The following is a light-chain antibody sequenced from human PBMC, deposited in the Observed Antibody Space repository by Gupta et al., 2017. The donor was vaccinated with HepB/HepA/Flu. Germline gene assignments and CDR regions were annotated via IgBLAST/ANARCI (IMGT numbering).Light chain of an antibody. J-gene: IGKJ2*01. V-gene: IGKV3-11*01. Sequence: EIVLTQSPATLSLSPGERATLSCRASQSVSSYLAWYQQKPGQAPRLLIYDASNRATGIPARFSGSGSGXDFTLTXSSLEPEDFAVYYCQQRSNRSTFGXGTKMEIK. CDR3: QQRSNRST. CDR1: QSVSSY. CDR2: DAS.